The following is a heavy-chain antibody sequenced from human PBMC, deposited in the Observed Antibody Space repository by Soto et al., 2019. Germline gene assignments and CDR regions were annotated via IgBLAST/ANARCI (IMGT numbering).Heavy chain of an antibody. D-gene: IGHD1-7*01. CDR1: VGSFTSNNW. Sequence: LSLTFAVSVGSFTSNNWCTWFRQPPGQGLEWIGEIYRTGSTNYNPSLKSRVTISLDKSENQFSLKVTSLTAADTAVYYCASRDPGTSVDYWGQGTLVTVSS. V-gene: IGHV4-4*02. J-gene: IGHJ4*02. CDR2: IYRTGST. CDR3: ASRDPGTSVDY.